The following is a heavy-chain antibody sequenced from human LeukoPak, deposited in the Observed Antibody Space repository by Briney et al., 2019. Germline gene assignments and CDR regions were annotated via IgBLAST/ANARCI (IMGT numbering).Heavy chain of an antibody. CDR3: ARVLSSAWYSTPDAFDI. CDR1: GVTFSSYS. V-gene: IGHV3-21*01. J-gene: IGHJ3*02. Sequence: GGSLRLSCAASGVTFSSYSMNWVRQAPGKGLEWVSSISSSSSYIYYADSVKGRFTISRDNAKNSLYLQMNSLRAEDTAVYYCARVLSSAWYSTPDAFDIWGQGTMVTVSS. CDR2: ISSSSSYI. D-gene: IGHD6-19*01.